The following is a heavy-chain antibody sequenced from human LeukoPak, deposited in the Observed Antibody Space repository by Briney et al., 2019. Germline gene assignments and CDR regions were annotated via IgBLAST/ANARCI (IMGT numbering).Heavy chain of an antibody. J-gene: IGHJ4*02. V-gene: IGHV1-2*02. D-gene: IGHD3-10*01. CDR3: ARDLVPSMVRGINFDY. CDR1: GYTFTGYY. CDR2: INPNSGGT. Sequence: GASVKVSFKASGYTFTGYYMHWVRQAPGQGLEWMGWINPNSGGTNYAQKFQGRVTMTRDTSISTAYMELSRLTSDDTAVYYCARDLVPSMVRGINFDYWGQGTLVTVSS.